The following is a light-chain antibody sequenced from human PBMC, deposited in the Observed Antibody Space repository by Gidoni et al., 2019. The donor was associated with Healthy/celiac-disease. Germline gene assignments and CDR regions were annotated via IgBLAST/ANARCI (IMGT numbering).Light chain of an antibody. CDR1: QGISNS. CDR2: AAS. CDR3: QQYYSTPF. V-gene: IGKV1-NL1*01. Sequence: DIQMTQSPSSLSASVGDRVTITCRASQGISNSLAWYQQKPGKAPKLLLYAASRLESGVPSRFSGSGSGTDYTLTISSLQPEYFATYYCQQYYSTPFFGGGTKVEIK. J-gene: IGKJ4*01.